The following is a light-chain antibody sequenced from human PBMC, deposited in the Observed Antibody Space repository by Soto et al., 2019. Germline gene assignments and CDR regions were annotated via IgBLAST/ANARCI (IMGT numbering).Light chain of an antibody. CDR2: LGS. V-gene: IGKV2-28*01. CDR1: QILLHSNGYNY. CDR3: MQDLQITPK. Sequence: ITDSSLSVSFSPAESDAIFCSPTQILLHSNGYNYLDWYLQKPGQSPQLLIYLGSNRSSGVPDRFSGSGSGTDFTLKISRVEAEDVGVYYCMQDLQITPKFCEGTRPEI. J-gene: IGKJ5*01.